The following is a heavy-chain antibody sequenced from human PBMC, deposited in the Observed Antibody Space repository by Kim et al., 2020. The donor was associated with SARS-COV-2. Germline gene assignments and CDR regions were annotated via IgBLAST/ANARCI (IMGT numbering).Heavy chain of an antibody. D-gene: IGHD1-1*01. J-gene: IGHJ4*02. CDR3: ARDRGRWVQLRYYFDY. CDR2: INHSGST. V-gene: IGHV4-34*01. Sequence: SETLSLTCAVYGGSFSGYYWSWIRKPPGKGLEWMGEINHSGSTNYNPSLKSRVTISVDTSKNQFSLKLSSVTAADTAVYYCARDRGRWVQLRYYFDYWGQGTLVTVSS. CDR1: GGSFSGYY.